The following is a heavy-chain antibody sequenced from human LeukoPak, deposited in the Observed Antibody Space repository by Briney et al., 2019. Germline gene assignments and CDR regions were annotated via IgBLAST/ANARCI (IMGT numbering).Heavy chain of an antibody. D-gene: IGHD4-23*01. J-gene: IGHJ4*02. Sequence: SETLSLTCTVSGGSISSYYWRWIRQPPGKGLEWVGYIYYSGSTNYNPYRKSRVTISVDTSKTQFSLKLSSVTAADTAVYYCAREAITNRTVVWGQGTLVTVSS. CDR1: GGSISSYY. CDR2: IYYSGST. V-gene: IGHV4-59*01. CDR3: AREAITNRTVV.